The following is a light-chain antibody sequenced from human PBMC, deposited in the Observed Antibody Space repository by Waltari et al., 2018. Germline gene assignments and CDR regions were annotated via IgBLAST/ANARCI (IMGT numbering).Light chain of an antibody. CDR1: QSVSRT. J-gene: IGKJ1*01. V-gene: IGKV3-20*01. CDR2: GAA. CDR3: QLYVRLPAT. Sequence: EIVLTQYTGTLSLSPGGRSTRSCRASQSVSRTLAWYQQKPGQAPKLPIYGAAIRAPGIPGRFTGSGSGTDFSLTISSLEPEDFAIYFCQLYVRLPATFGQGTKVEIK.